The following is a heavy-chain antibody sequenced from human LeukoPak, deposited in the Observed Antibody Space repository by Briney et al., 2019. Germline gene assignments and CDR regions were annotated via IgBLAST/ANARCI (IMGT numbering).Heavy chain of an antibody. CDR1: GVSINSHY. CDR3: ARRSIWFGP. Sequence: NPSETLSLTCTVSGVSINSHYLNWIRQPPGKGLEWIGYIYGSGRTNYNPSLKSRVTMSVDTSKNQFSLKLSSVTAADTAVYYCARRSIWFGPWGQGTLVTVSS. J-gene: IGHJ5*02. CDR2: IYGSGRT. V-gene: IGHV4-4*09.